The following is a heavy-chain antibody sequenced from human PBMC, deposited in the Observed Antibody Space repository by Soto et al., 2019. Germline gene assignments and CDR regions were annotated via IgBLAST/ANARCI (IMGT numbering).Heavy chain of an antibody. CDR2: IIPIFGTA. V-gene: IGHV1-69*13. CDR3: ARVGSLRSGWSDFDY. Sequence: SVKVSCKASGGTFSSYAISWVRQAPGQGLEWMGGIIPIFGTANYAQKFQGRVTITADESTSTAYMELSSLRSEDTAVYYCARVGSLRSGWSDFDYWGQGTLVTVYS. CDR1: GGTFSSYA. J-gene: IGHJ4*02. D-gene: IGHD6-19*01.